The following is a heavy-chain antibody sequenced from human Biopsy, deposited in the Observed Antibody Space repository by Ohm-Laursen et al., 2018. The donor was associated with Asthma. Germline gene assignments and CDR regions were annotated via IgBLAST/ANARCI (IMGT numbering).Heavy chain of an antibody. Sequence: SLRLSCTASGFTFDDYAMHWVRQAPGKGLEWVSGISWNSGSIGYADSVKGRFTISRDNAKNSLYLQMNSLSAEVTALYYCAKGEWELLEATFDYWGQGTLVTVSS. CDR2: ISWNSGSI. J-gene: IGHJ4*02. CDR1: GFTFDDYA. D-gene: IGHD1-26*01. CDR3: AKGEWELLEATFDY. V-gene: IGHV3-9*01.